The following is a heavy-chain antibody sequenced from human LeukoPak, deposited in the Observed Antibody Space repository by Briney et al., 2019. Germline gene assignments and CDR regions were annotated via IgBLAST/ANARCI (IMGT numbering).Heavy chain of an antibody. CDR3: ARHNPLWGY. Sequence: SGGSLRLSCAASVFTFSSYWMSWVRQAPGKGLEWVANIKPDGSEKYYVDSVKGRFTISRDNAKNSLYLQMSSLRVEDTALYFCARHNPLWGYWGQGTLVTVSS. CDR2: IKPDGSEK. D-gene: IGHD1-14*01. CDR1: VFTFSSYW. J-gene: IGHJ4*02. V-gene: IGHV3-7*04.